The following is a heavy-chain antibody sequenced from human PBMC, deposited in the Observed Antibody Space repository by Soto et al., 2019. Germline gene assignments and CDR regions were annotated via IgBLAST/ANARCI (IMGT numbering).Heavy chain of an antibody. D-gene: IGHD3-10*01. Sequence: QVQLVQSGAEVKKPGSSVKVSCKASGGTFSSYAISWVRQAHGQGLEWMGGLIPIFGTANYAQKFQGRVTINADESTSTGYMELSSLRSEDTAVYSCAREYDGSGSYYALAYWGQGTLVTVSS. CDR3: AREYDGSGSYYALAY. CDR2: LIPIFGTA. CDR1: GGTFSSYA. V-gene: IGHV1-69*01. J-gene: IGHJ4*02.